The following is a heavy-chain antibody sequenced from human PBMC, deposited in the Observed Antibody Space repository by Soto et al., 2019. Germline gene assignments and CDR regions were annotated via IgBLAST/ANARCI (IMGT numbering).Heavy chain of an antibody. CDR3: ARDRSSTSCYTVEALCDYYYYGMDV. Sequence: ASVKVSCKASGYTFTSYGISWVRQAPGQGLEWMGWISAYNGNTNYAQKLQGRVTMTTDTSTSTAYMELRSLRSDDTAVYYCARDRSSTSCYTVEALCDYYYYGMDVWGQGTTVTVSS. CDR1: GYTFTSYG. J-gene: IGHJ6*02. D-gene: IGHD2-2*02. CDR2: ISAYNGNT. V-gene: IGHV1-18*01.